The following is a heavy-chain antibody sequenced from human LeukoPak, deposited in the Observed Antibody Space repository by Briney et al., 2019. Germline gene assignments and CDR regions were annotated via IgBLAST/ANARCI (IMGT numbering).Heavy chain of an antibody. D-gene: IGHD1-26*01. Sequence: SETLSLTCAVYGESFSGYYWTWIRQPPGEGLEWIADVNHSGSTNYNPSLKSRVIISVDTSKNQFSLKLTSVTDADTAVYYCARAREGATIDYWGQGTLVTVSS. CDR1: GESFSGYY. J-gene: IGHJ4*02. CDR2: VNHSGST. CDR3: ARAREGATIDY. V-gene: IGHV4-34*01.